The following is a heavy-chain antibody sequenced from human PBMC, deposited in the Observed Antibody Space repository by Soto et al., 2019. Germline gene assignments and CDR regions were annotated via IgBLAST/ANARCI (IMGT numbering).Heavy chain of an antibody. D-gene: IGHD2-2*01. J-gene: IGHJ4*01. Sequence: GGSLRLSCTASGFTFRSYAMSWVRQAPGKGLEWVSVISGSGGSTYSADSVKGRFTISRDNSRNTLYLQMSSLRAEDTAVYYCAKRRYCPSTTCFDYWGQGTLVTVSS. CDR1: GFTFRSYA. CDR3: AKRRYCPSTTCFDY. CDR2: ISGSGGST. V-gene: IGHV3-23*01.